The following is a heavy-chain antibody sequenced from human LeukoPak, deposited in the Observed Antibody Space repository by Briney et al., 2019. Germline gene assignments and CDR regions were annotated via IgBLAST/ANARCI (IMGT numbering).Heavy chain of an antibody. CDR3: ARDKKDYYDSSGYYYFAFDI. Sequence: ETLSLTCTVSGGSIRSYYWSWIRQPPGKGLEWIGYIYYSGSTNYNPSLKSRVTISVDTSKNQFSLKLSSVTAADTAVYYCARDKKDYYDSSGYYYFAFDIWGQGTMVNVSS. CDR2: IYYSGST. V-gene: IGHV4-59*01. D-gene: IGHD3-22*01. J-gene: IGHJ3*02. CDR1: GGSIRSYY.